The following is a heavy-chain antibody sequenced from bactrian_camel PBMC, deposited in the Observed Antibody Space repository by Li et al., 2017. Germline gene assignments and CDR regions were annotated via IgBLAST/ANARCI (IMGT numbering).Heavy chain of an antibody. Sequence: VQLVESGGGSVQAGGSLRLSCAASGSTDTNNVMAWFRQVPGKEREGVAAIYTDDGSTNYAGSVKGRFTISNDNHNNTLYLQMNSLKTEDTATYYCAADRRLLCSWWHGDFPFWGQGTQVTVS. V-gene: IGHV3S54*01. CDR2: IYTDDGST. J-gene: IGHJ6*01. D-gene: IGHD6*01. CDR1: GSTDTNNV. CDR3: AADRRLLCSWWHGDFPF.